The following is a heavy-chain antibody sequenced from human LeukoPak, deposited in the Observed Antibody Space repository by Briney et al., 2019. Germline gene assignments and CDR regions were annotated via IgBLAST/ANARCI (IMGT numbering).Heavy chain of an antibody. J-gene: IGHJ4*02. CDR3: RTDRYGDYGDYIDF. D-gene: IGHD4-17*01. CDR2: INPNSGGT. V-gene: IGHV1-2*02. Sequence: GASLKLSCKASGYTFTGYYMNWVRQAPGQGLEWMGWINPNSGGTNYAQKFQGRVTMTRDTSISTAYMELSRLRSDDTAVYYCRTDRYGDYGDYIDFWGQGTLVSVSS. CDR1: GYTFTGYY.